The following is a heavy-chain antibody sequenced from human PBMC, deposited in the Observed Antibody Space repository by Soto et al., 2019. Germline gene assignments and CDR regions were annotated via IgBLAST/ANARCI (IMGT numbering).Heavy chain of an antibody. CDR3: AKVDIYGDYPYDY. J-gene: IGHJ4*02. CDR1: GFTFSGYS. D-gene: IGHD4-17*01. Sequence: PGGSLRLSCAASGFTFSGYSMHWVRQAPGKGLEWVAVISYDGSNKYYADSVKGRFTISRDNSKNTLYLQMNSLRAEDTAVYYCAKVDIYGDYPYDYWGQGTLVTVSS. V-gene: IGHV3-30*18. CDR2: ISYDGSNK.